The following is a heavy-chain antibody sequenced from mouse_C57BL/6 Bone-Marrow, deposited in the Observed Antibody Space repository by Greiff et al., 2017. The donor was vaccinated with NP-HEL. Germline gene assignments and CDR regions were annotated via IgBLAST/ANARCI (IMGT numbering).Heavy chain of an antibody. CDR2: IDPSDSET. CDR3: VYYGTPYWYFDV. D-gene: IGHD1-1*01. V-gene: IGHV1-52*01. CDR1: GYTFTSYW. Sequence: VQLKQPGAELVRPGSSVKLSCKASGYTFTSYWMHWVKQRPIQGLEWIGNIDPSDSETHYNQKFKDKATLTVDKSSSTAYMQLSSLTSEDSAVYYCVYYGTPYWYFDVWGTGTTVTVSS. J-gene: IGHJ1*03.